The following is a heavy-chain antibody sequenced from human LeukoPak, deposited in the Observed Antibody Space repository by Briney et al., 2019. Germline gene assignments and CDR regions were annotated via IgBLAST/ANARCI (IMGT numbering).Heavy chain of an antibody. CDR3: AGGRRDIVVVPATLRNYYFDY. V-gene: IGHV1-69*06. Sequence: SVKVSCKASGGTFSSYDISWVRQAPGQGLEWMGGIMPMFGKTNYAQKFQGRVTTTADKATSTAYMELSSLRSEDTAVYYCAGGRRDIVVVPATLRNYYFDYWGQGTLVTVSS. D-gene: IGHD2-2*01. CDR2: IMPMFGKT. CDR1: GGTFSSYD. J-gene: IGHJ4*02.